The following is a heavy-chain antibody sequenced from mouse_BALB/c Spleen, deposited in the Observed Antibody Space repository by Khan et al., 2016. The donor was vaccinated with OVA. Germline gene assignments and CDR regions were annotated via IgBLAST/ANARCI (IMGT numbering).Heavy chain of an antibody. V-gene: IGHV5-15*02. J-gene: IGHJ3*01. CDR2: ISDLAYTI. CDR1: GFTFSDYG. CDR3: ARGGGTAAFAY. Sequence: EVELVESGGGLVQPGGSRKLSCAASGFTFSDYGMAWVRQAPGKGPEWVAFISDLAYTIYYGDAVTGRFTISRENAKNTLYLELSSLRSEDTAIDYCARGGGTAAFAYWGLGTLVTVSA. D-gene: IGHD1-2*01.